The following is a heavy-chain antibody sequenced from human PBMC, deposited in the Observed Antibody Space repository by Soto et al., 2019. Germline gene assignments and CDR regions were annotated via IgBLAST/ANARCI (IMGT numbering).Heavy chain of an antibody. Sequence: EVQLVASGGGLVPPGGSLRLSCAVSGLTFSTDEMNWVRQAPGKGLEWLAYISYTSTTIKYADSVKGRFAVSRDNAKKSLSLQMNDLRVEDTAVYYCVREGGSRAFDSWGQATLVTVSS. V-gene: IGHV3-48*03. CDR2: ISYTSTTI. CDR3: VREGGSRAFDS. CDR1: GLTFSTDE. D-gene: IGHD1-1*01. J-gene: IGHJ4*02.